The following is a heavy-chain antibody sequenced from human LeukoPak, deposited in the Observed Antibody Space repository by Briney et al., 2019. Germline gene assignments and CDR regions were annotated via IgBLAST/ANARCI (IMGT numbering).Heavy chain of an antibody. CDR2: IYSGGTT. Sequence: GGSLRLSCAASGFTVSSNYMNWVRQAPGKGLEWVSVIYSGGTTYYADSVKGRFTISRDNSKSTLYLQMNNLRAEDTAVYYCAKHWSYCSTTSCFFNYYYYYMDVWGKGTTVTVSS. J-gene: IGHJ6*03. CDR3: AKHWSYCSTTSCFFNYYYYYMDV. D-gene: IGHD2-2*01. CDR1: GFTVSSNY. V-gene: IGHV3-66*04.